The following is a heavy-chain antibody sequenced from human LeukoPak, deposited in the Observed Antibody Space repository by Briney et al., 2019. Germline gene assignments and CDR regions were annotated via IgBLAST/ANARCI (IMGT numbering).Heavy chain of an antibody. J-gene: IGHJ4*02. CDR1: GGSISSYY. Sequence: SETLSLTCTVSGGSISSYYWSWIRQPAGKGLEWIGRIYSTGSTNYNPSLKSRVTMPVDTSKNQFSLRLRSVTAADTAVYYCARQIASAGTAGFDFWGQGALVTVSS. CDR2: IYSTGST. D-gene: IGHD6-13*01. V-gene: IGHV4-4*07. CDR3: ARQIASAGTAGFDF.